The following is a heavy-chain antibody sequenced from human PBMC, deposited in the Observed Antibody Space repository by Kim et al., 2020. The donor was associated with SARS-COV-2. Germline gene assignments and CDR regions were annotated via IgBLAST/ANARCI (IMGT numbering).Heavy chain of an antibody. CDR3: ARRDGSSSYFFDY. Sequence: YNQALKSPVTISVDTSKNQFSLKLSSVAAADTAVYYCARRDGSSSYFFDYWGQGTLVTVSS. V-gene: IGHV4-34*01. D-gene: IGHD6-6*01. J-gene: IGHJ4*02.